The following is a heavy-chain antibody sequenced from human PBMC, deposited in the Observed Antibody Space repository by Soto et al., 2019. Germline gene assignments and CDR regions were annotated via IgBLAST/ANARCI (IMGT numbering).Heavy chain of an antibody. CDR2: INPSGGST. V-gene: IGHV1-46*01. D-gene: IGHD3-22*01. Sequence: QVQLVQSGAEVKKPGASVKVSCKASGYTFTSYYMHWVRQAPGQGLEWRGIINPSGGSTRYAQKFQDRVTMTRDTSTSTVYMELSSLRSEDTAVYYCARGLIYDSSGYYFDYWGQGTLVTVSS. CDR3: ARGLIYDSSGYYFDY. CDR1: GYTFTSYY. J-gene: IGHJ4*02.